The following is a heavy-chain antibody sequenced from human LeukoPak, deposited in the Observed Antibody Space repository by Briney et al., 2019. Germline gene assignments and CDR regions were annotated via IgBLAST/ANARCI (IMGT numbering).Heavy chain of an antibody. V-gene: IGHV4-61*01. CDR2: IYYSGST. CDR1: GGSVSSDSYF. Sequence: KPSETLSLTCTVSGGSVSSDSYFWTWIRQPPRKGLEWIGYIYYSGSTNYNPSLKSRVTISLDTSKSQISLKLSSVTAADTAVYYCARGQRRLQDYWGQGTLVTVSS. CDR3: ARGQRRLQDY. J-gene: IGHJ4*02.